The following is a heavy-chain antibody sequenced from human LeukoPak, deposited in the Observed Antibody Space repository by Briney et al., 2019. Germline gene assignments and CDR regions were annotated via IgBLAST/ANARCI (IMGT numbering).Heavy chain of an antibody. Sequence: ASVKVSCKASGYTFTSYGISWGRQAPGQGLEWMGWISAYNGNTNYAQKLQGRVTMTTDTSTRTAYMELRSLRSDDTAVYYCARVMITFGGVIVRPPDYWGQGTLVTVSS. V-gene: IGHV1-18*04. D-gene: IGHD3-16*02. CDR2: ISAYNGNT. J-gene: IGHJ4*02. CDR1: GYTFTSYG. CDR3: ARVMITFGGVIVRPPDY.